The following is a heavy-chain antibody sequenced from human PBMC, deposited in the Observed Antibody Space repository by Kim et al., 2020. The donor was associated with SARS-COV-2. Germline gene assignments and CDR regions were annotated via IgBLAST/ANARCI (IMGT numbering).Heavy chain of an antibody. V-gene: IGHV1-69*01. J-gene: IGHJ4*02. CDR3: ASEDYYDSSGPTRSFDY. D-gene: IGHD3-22*01. Sequence: FQGRVTITADESTSTAYMELSSLRSEDTAVYYCASEDYYDSSGPTRSFDYWGQGTLVTVSS.